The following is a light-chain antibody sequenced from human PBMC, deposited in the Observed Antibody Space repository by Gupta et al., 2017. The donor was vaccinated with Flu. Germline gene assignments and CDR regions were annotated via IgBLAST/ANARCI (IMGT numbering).Light chain of an antibody. J-gene: IGKJ1*01. V-gene: IGKV3-20*01. Sequence: EIVLTQSPGTLSMSPGERATLSCRASQSVSSCYLAWYQQKPGQAPRLLIYGASSRATSIPNRFSGGGSGTDFTLTISRLEHEDFAVYYCQQYGSSPQTFGQGTKVEIK. CDR2: GAS. CDR1: QSVSSCY. CDR3: QQYGSSPQT.